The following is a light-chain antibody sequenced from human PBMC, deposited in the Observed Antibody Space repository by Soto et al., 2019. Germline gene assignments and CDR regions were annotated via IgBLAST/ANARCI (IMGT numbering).Light chain of an antibody. V-gene: IGLV3-21*02. J-gene: IGLJ2*01. CDR1: NIGSTN. Sequence: SYELTQPPSVSVAPGQTARISCGGHNIGSTNVHWYQRRPGQAPLLVVYDDSDRPSGIPERFSGSNSGTTATLTISRVEAGDEADYYCQVWDRSSDHVVFGGGTKLTVL. CDR3: QVWDRSSDHVV. CDR2: DDS.